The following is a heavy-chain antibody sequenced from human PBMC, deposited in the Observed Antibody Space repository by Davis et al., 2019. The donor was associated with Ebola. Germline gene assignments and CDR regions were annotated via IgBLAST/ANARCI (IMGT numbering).Heavy chain of an antibody. Sequence: PGGSLRLSCAASGFTVSNSYMSWVRQAPGKGLEWVSTIYSGGHTYYADSVKGRFTIYRDNSKNTLYLQMNSLRAEDTAVYYCARDRAGTGSGIYSDYWGQGTLVTASS. V-gene: IGHV3-66*01. J-gene: IGHJ4*02. CDR1: GFTVSNSY. CDR2: IYSGGHT. CDR3: ARDRAGTGSGIYSDY. D-gene: IGHD3-10*01.